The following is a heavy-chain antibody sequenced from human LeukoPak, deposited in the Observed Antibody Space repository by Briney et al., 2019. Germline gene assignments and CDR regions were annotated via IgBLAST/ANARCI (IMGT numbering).Heavy chain of an antibody. Sequence: GGSLRLSCAASGFTFSSYEMNWVRQAPGKGLEWVSYISSSGSTTYYADSVKGRFTISRDNAKNSLYLQMNSLRAEDTAVYYCARAVPDFPYYYDSSGTYDYWGQGTLVTVSS. CDR3: ARAVPDFPYYYDSSGTYDY. CDR1: GFTFSSYE. V-gene: IGHV3-48*03. D-gene: IGHD3-22*01. CDR2: ISSSGSTT. J-gene: IGHJ4*02.